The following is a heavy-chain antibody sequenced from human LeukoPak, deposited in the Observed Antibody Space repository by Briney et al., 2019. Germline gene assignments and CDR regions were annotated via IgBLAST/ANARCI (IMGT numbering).Heavy chain of an antibody. CDR2: IKQDGSEK. D-gene: IGHD6-13*01. V-gene: IGHV3-7*01. J-gene: IGHJ6*03. CDR3: SRDDAGYSSSWYGYYYYYMDV. Sequence: SGGSPRLSCAASGFTFSSYWMSWVRQAPGKGLEWVANIKQDGSEKYYVDSVKGRFTISRDNAKNSLYLQMNSLRAEDTAVYYCSRDDAGYSSSWYGYYYYYMDVWGKGTTATISS. CDR1: GFTFSSYW.